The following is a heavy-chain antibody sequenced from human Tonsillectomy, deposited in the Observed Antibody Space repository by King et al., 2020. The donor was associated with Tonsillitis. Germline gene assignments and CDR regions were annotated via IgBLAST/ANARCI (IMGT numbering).Heavy chain of an antibody. CDR1: GGSFSDYY. J-gene: IGHJ5*02. D-gene: IGHD3-10*01. CDR2: TNHSGST. V-gene: IGHV4-34*01. CDR3: ASISEGHYHGTCAHNASNCFDP. Sequence: VQLQQWGAGLLKPSETLSLTCAVSGGSFSDYYWSWIRQPPGKGLEWIGETNHSGSTNYNPSLKSRVTISVDTSKNQFSLKVSSVTAADTAVYYCASISEGHYHGTCAHNASNCFDPWGQGTLVIVSS.